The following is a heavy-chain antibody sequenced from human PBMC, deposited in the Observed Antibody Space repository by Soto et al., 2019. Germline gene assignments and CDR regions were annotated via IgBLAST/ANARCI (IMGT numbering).Heavy chain of an antibody. J-gene: IGHJ6*02. V-gene: IGHV4-34*01. CDR2: INHSGST. CDR3: ARGLRGYYYYYGMDV. D-gene: IGHD3-10*01. Sequence: SETLSLTCAVYGGSFSGYYWSWIRKPPGKGLEWIGEINHSGSTNYNPSLKSRVTISVDTSKNQFSLKLSSVTAADTAVYYCARGLRGYYYYYGMDVWGQGTTVTVSS. CDR1: GGSFSGYY.